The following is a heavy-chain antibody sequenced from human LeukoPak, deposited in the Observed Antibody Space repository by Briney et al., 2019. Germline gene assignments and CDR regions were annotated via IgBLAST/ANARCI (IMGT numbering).Heavy chain of an antibody. D-gene: IGHD3-3*01. Sequence: SETLSLTCTVSGGSISSYYWSWIRQPPGKGLEWIGYIYTSGSTNYNPSLKSRVTISVDTSKNQFSLKLSSVTAADTAVYYCATAAKPYYDFWSGYYHHYYYYMDVWGKGTTVTVSS. J-gene: IGHJ6*03. CDR3: ATAAKPYYDFWSGYYHHYYYYMDV. V-gene: IGHV4-4*09. CDR2: IYTSGST. CDR1: GGSISSYY.